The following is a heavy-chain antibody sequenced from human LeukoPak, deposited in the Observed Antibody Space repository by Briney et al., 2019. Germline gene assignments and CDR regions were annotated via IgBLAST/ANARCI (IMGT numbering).Heavy chain of an antibody. V-gene: IGHV1-18*01. Sequence: GASVKVSCKASGYTFTSYAMNWVRQAPGQGLEWMGWISAYNGNTNYAQKLQGRVTMTTDTSTSTAYMELRSLRSDDTAVYYCARLPLLMVYATVSGYFDYWGQGTLVTVSS. CDR2: ISAYNGNT. D-gene: IGHD2-8*01. CDR3: ARLPLLMVYATVSGYFDY. CDR1: GYTFTSYA. J-gene: IGHJ4*02.